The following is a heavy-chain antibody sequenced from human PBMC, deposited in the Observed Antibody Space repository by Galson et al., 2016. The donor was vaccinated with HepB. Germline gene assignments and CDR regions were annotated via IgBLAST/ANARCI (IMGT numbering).Heavy chain of an antibody. J-gene: IGHJ6*02. Sequence: SLRLSCAASGFTFRTYDMHWVRQTKTKGLEWVSAIGTAGDTYYPDSVKGRFTISRENAKNSLYLQMNSLRAGDTGVYYCARGPYRRSSFYYGMDVWGQGTTVTVSS. V-gene: IGHV3-13*01. CDR3: ARGPYRRSSFYYGMDV. CDR2: IGTAGDT. CDR1: GFTFRTYD. D-gene: IGHD3-10*01.